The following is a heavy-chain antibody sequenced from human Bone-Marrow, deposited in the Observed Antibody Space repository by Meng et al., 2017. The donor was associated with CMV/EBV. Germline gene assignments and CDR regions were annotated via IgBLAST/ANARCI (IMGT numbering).Heavy chain of an antibody. CDR3: VREGSWLTIRKWFEP. CDR2: TYYRSKWYN. Sequence: SCAISGDSVSNNDTAWNWIRQSPWRGLEWLGRTYYRSKWYNDYALSVKSRIMINPNTSKNQFYLQLDSVTPEHTAVYYCVREGSWLTIRKWFEPWGQGTLVTVSS. J-gene: IGHJ5*02. CDR1: GDSVSNNDTA. D-gene: IGHD2-15*01. V-gene: IGHV6-1*01.